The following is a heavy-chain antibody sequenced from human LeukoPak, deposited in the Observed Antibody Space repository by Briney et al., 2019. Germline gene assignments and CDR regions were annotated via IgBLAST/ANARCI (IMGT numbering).Heavy chain of an antibody. Sequence: ASVKVSCKASGYTFTGYYMHWVRQAPGQGLEWMGWINTNSGGTNYAQKFQGRVTMTRDTSISTAYMELSRLRSDDTAVYYCARGDYGSGSISHFDYWGQGTLVTVSS. J-gene: IGHJ4*02. CDR2: INTNSGGT. V-gene: IGHV1-2*02. D-gene: IGHD3-10*01. CDR3: ARGDYGSGSISHFDY. CDR1: GYTFTGYY.